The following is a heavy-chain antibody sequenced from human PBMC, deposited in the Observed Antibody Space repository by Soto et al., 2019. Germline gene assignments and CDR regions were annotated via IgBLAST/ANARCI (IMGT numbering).Heavy chain of an antibody. D-gene: IGHD3-10*01. Sequence: PGGSLRLSCAASGFTFSSYGMHWVRQAPGKGLEWVAVISYDGSNKYYADSVKGRFTISRDNSKNTLYLQMNSLRAEDTAVYYCAKGINRVRGDTQDGMDVWGQGTTVTVSS. CDR2: ISYDGSNK. CDR1: GFTFSSYG. J-gene: IGHJ6*02. CDR3: AKGINRVRGDTQDGMDV. V-gene: IGHV3-30*18.